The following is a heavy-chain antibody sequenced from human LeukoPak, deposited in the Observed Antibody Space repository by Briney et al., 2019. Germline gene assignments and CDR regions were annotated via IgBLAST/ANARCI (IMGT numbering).Heavy chain of an antibody. D-gene: IGHD5-12*01. J-gene: IGHJ4*02. CDR2: INPNSGGT. Sequence: GASVKVSCKASGYTFTGYYMHWVRQAPGQGLEWMGWINPNSGGTNYAQKFQGRVTMTRDTSISTAYMELSRLRSDDTAVYYCARDGVYSGYDYYFDYWGQGTLVTVSS. CDR3: ARDGVYSGYDYYFDY. CDR1: GYTFTGYY. V-gene: IGHV1-2*02.